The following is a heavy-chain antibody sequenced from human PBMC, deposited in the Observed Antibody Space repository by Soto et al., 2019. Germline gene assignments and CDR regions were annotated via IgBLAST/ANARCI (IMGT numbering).Heavy chain of an antibody. V-gene: IGHV3-21*01. CDR1: GFTFSSYS. CDR2: ISSSSSYI. J-gene: IGHJ4*02. Sequence: EVQLVESGGGLVKPGGSLRLSCAASGFTFSSYSMNWVRQAPGKGLEWVSSISSSSSYIYYADSVKGRFTISIDNAKNSLYLQMNSLRAEDTAVYYCARDLDCSGGSCFFDYWGQGTLVTVSS. D-gene: IGHD2-15*01. CDR3: ARDLDCSGGSCFFDY.